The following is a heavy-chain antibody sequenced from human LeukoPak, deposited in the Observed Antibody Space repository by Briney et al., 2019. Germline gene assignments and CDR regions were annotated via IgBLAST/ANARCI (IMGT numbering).Heavy chain of an antibody. CDR2: IYYSGST. J-gene: IGHJ6*03. V-gene: IGHV4-39*01. D-gene: IGHD6-13*01. CDR3: ARRSDRGMFSSSWAPYYYYMDV. CDR1: GGSLSSSSYY. Sequence: SETLSLTCTVSGGSLSSSSYYWGWVRQPPGRGLEWIGSIYYSGSTYYNPSLKSRVTISVDTSKSQFSLKLSSVTAADTAVYYCARRSDRGMFSSSWAPYYYYMDVWGKGTTVTISS.